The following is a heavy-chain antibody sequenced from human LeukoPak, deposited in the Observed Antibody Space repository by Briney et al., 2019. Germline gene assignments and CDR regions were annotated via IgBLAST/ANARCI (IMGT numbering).Heavy chain of an antibody. D-gene: IGHD3-3*01. Sequence: GGSLRLSCAASGFTFDDYGMSWVRQAPGKGLVWVSGINWNGGSTGYADSVKGRFTISRDNAKNSLYLQMNSLRAEDTALYYCARDRITIFGVEYYYYYYMDVWGKGTTVTVSS. J-gene: IGHJ6*03. V-gene: IGHV3-20*04. CDR2: INWNGGST. CDR1: GFTFDDYG. CDR3: ARDRITIFGVEYYYYYYMDV.